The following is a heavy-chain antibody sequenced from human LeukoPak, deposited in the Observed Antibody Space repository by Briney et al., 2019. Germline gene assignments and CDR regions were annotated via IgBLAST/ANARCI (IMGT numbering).Heavy chain of an antibody. Sequence: GGSLRLSCAASGFTFSSYAMHWVRQAPGKGLEWVAVISYDGSNKYYADSVKGRFTISRDNSKNTLYLQMNSLRAEDTAVYYCARDDGRLDSGSYYGESSYWGQGTLVTVSS. V-gene: IGHV3-30-3*01. J-gene: IGHJ4*02. CDR2: ISYDGSNK. CDR1: GFTFSSYA. D-gene: IGHD1-26*01. CDR3: ARDDGRLDSGSYYGESSY.